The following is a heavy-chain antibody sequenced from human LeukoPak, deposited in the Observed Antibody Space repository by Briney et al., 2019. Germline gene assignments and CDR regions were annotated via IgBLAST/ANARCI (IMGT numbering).Heavy chain of an antibody. CDR1: GGSFSGYY. Sequence: PSETLSLTCAVYGGSFSGYYWSWIRQHPGKGLEWIGEINHSGSTNYNPSLKSRVTISVDTSKNQFSLKLSSVTAADTAVYYCARGLWFREYYFDYWGQGTLVTVSS. V-gene: IGHV4-34*01. CDR2: INHSGST. D-gene: IGHD3-10*01. CDR3: ARGLWFREYYFDY. J-gene: IGHJ4*02.